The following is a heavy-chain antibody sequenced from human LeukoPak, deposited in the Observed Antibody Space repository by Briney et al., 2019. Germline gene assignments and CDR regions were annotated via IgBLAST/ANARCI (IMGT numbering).Heavy chain of an antibody. V-gene: IGHV1-8*03. CDR2: MNPNSGDR. Sequence: ASVKVSCKTSGYTFTKYHISWVRQATGQGLEWMGWMNPNSGDRGYAQKFQGRLSITRDTSISTVYMELSSLRSEDTAVYFCARTTSFTASGYDYWGKGTLVTVSS. CDR1: GYTFTKYH. J-gene: IGHJ4*02. CDR3: ARTTSFTASGYDY. D-gene: IGHD6-25*01.